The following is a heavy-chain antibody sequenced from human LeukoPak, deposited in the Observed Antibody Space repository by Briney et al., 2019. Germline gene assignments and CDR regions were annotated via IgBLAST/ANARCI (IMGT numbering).Heavy chain of an antibody. V-gene: IGHV3-21*01. CDR1: GFTFSSYS. Sequence: GGSLRLSCAASGFTFSSYSMNWVRQAPGKGLEWVSSISSSSSYIYYADPVKGRFTISTDNAKNSLYLQMNSLRAEDTAVYYCARDQEGYIWGSYRPYFFDYWGQGTLVTVSS. CDR3: ARDQEGYIWGSYRPYFFDY. J-gene: IGHJ4*02. D-gene: IGHD3-16*02. CDR2: ISSSSSYI.